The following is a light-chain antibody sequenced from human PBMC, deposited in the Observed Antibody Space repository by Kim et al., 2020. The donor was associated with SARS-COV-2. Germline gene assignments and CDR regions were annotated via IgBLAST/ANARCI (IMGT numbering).Light chain of an antibody. V-gene: IGLV3-1*01. CDR1: KLGDKY. CDR2: QDS. CDR3: QAWDSSTAFYV. Sequence: SYELTQPPSVSVSPGQTASITCSGDKLGDKYACCYQQKPGQSPVLVIYQDSKRPSGIPERFSGSNSGNTATLTISGTQAMDEADYYCQAWDSSTAFYVFGTGTKVTVL. J-gene: IGLJ1*01.